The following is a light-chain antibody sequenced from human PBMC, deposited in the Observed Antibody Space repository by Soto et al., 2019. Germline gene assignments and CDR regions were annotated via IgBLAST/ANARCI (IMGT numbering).Light chain of an antibody. Sequence: DIRLTQSPSTLSASVGDRVTITCRASQSISGWLAWYQQKPGKAPKLLIYKPSSLQSGVPSRFSGSGSGTAFPLTLSSLQPDDCAVYYCHQYHWYPWMFGQGTKVDVK. J-gene: IGKJ1*01. CDR3: HQYHWYPWM. CDR2: KPS. CDR1: QSISGW. V-gene: IGKV1-5*03.